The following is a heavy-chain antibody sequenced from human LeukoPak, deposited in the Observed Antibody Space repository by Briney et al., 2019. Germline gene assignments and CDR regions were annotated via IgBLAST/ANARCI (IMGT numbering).Heavy chain of an antibody. Sequence: PSETLSLTCAVYGGSFSGYYWSWIRQPPGKGLVWIGEINYSGSSNYNPSLKSRVTISIDTSKNQFSLKLSSVTAADTAVYYCARARGAVAGYFDYWGQGTPVTVSS. D-gene: IGHD6-19*01. CDR2: INYSGSS. V-gene: IGHV4-34*01. J-gene: IGHJ4*02. CDR3: ARARGAVAGYFDY. CDR1: GGSFSGYY.